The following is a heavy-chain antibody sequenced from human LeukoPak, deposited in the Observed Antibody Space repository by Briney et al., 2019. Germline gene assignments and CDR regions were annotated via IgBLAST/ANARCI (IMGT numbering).Heavy chain of an antibody. CDR3: VRDPSYGSSWYYYMDV. J-gene: IGHJ6*03. CDR2: ISAGGDFV. Sequence: GGSLRLSCAASGFPFSTHSLNWVRQAPGKGLEWVSSISAGGDFVYYADSVKGRFTISRDNSKNSLYLQMDSLRVEDTAVYYCVRDPSYGSSWYYYMDVWGKGTTVTVSS. D-gene: IGHD6-13*01. V-gene: IGHV3-21*01. CDR1: GFPFSTHS.